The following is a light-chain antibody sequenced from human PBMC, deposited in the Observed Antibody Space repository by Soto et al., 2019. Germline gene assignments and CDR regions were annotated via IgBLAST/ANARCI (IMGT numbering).Light chain of an antibody. J-gene: IGKJ2*02. CDR3: QQSYSTPGT. V-gene: IGKV1-39*01. CDR2: AAS. Sequence: DIQMTQSPSSLSASVGDRVTITCRASQSISSYLNWYQKKPGKAPKHPIYAASSLRSGVPSRFSRSGSGTDFTLTISSLQPEDFATYYCQQSYSTPGTFGQGTKLEIK. CDR1: QSISSY.